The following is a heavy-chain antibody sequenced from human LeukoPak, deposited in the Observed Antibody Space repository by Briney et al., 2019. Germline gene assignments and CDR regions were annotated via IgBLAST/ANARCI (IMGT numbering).Heavy chain of an antibody. J-gene: IGHJ4*02. CDR3: ARLTRDGYNAYFDY. Sequence: SETLSLTCTVSGGSISSYYWSWIRQPPGKGLEWIGYIYYSGSTNYNPSLKSRVTISVDTSKNQFSLKLSSVTAADTAVYYCARLTRDGYNAYFDYWGQGTLVTVSS. CDR2: IYYSGST. V-gene: IGHV4-59*08. D-gene: IGHD5-24*01. CDR1: GGSISSYY.